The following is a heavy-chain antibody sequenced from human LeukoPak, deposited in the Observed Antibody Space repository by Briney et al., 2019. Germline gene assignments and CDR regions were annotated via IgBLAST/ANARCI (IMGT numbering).Heavy chain of an antibody. CDR3: TREDYGVDS. V-gene: IGHV3-7*01. CDR1: GFTFSGFW. Sequence: GGSLRLSCAASGFTFSGFWMSWVRQAPGKGLEWVANIKQDGSVNYYVDSVKGRFIISRDNARNSLYLQMNSLRAEDTAMYYCTREDYGVDSWGQGTLVTVAS. CDR2: IKQDGSVN. J-gene: IGHJ4*02. D-gene: IGHD3-16*01.